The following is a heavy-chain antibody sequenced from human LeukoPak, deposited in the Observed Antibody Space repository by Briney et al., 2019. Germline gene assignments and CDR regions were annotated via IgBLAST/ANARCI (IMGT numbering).Heavy chain of an antibody. CDR1: GFTFSSYS. D-gene: IGHD3-10*02. Sequence: GGSLRLSCAASGFTFSSYSMNWVRQAPGKGLEWVSFISTSSSYIYYADSVKGRFTVSRDNAKNSLYLQMNSLRAEDTAVYYCAELGITMIGGVWGKGTTVTISS. V-gene: IGHV3-21*01. CDR3: AELGITMIGGV. CDR2: ISTSSSYI. J-gene: IGHJ6*04.